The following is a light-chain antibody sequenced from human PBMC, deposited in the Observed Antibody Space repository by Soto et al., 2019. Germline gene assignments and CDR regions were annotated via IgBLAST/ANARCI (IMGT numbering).Light chain of an antibody. CDR1: QSLLHSNGKTF. CDR3: MQALQTPYT. Sequence: DIVMTQSPLSLPVTPGEPASISCRSSQSLLHSNGKTFFDWYLQKPGQSPQVLTYLGSNRASGVPDRFSGSWSGTDFILKISRVEAEDVGVYYCMQALQTPYTFGQGTKLEIK. CDR2: LGS. J-gene: IGKJ2*01. V-gene: IGKV2-28*01.